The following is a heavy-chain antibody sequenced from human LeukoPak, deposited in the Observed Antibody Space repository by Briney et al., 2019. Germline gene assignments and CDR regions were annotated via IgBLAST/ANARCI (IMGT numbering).Heavy chain of an antibody. CDR2: ISGSGGST. V-gene: IGHV3-23*01. Sequence: GGSLRLSCAASGFTFSSYAMSWVRQAPGKGLEWVSAISGSGGSTYYADSVKGRFTISRDNSKNTLYLQMNSLRAEDTAVYYCARPMVLRYFDWSFDYWGQGTLVTVSS. D-gene: IGHD3-9*01. CDR3: ARPMVLRYFDWSFDY. J-gene: IGHJ4*02. CDR1: GFTFSSYA.